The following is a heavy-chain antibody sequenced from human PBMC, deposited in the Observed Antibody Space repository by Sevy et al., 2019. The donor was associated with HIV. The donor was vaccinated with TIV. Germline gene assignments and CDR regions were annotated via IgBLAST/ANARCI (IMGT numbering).Heavy chain of an antibody. CDR2: ISYDGNK. D-gene: IGHD3-16*02. Sequence: GGSLRLSCTASGFNFNTYGMHWVRQAPGKGLEWLAIISYDGNKYYADSVEGRFTISRDNSRNTLYRQMNSLRTEDTAVFHCARAGRLRLGELSSGPDYWGPGTLFTVSS. CDR1: GFNFNTYG. J-gene: IGHJ4*02. V-gene: IGHV3-30*03. CDR3: ARAGRLRLGELSSGPDY.